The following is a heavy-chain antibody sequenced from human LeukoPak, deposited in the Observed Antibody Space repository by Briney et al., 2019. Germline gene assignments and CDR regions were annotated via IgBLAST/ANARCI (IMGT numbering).Heavy chain of an antibody. V-gene: IGHV5-51*01. CDR2: IYPGDSDT. D-gene: IGHD3-22*01. J-gene: IGHJ5*02. CDR1: GYSFTSYW. Sequence: GEPLKISCKGSGYSFTSYWIGWVRQMPGKGLEWMGIIYPGDSDTRYSPSFQGQVTISADKSISTAYLQWSSLKASDTAMYYCASLYYYDSSGYPRWFDPWGQGTLVTVSS. CDR3: ASLYYYDSSGYPRWFDP.